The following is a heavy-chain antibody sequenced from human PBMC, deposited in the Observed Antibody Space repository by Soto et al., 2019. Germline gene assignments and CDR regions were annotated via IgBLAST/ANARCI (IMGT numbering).Heavy chain of an antibody. V-gene: IGHV5-10-1*01. D-gene: IGHD4-4*01. CDR3: ARRAGTVTTDYTHEMDV. CDR2: IDPSDSYT. CDR1: GYSFTSYW. J-gene: IGHJ6*02. Sequence: GESLKISCKGSGYSFTSYWISWVRQMPGKGLEWMGGIDPSDSYTNYSPSFQGHVTVSVVRSLMTAYLQWNSLMASHTAKYYCARRAGTVTTDYTHEMDVWCQGTT.